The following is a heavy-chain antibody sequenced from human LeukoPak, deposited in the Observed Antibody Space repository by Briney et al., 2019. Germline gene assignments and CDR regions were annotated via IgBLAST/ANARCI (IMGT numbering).Heavy chain of an antibody. CDR1: GYSISSGYY. V-gene: IGHV4-38-2*01. CDR2: IYHSGST. Sequence: SETLSLTCAVSGYSISSGYYWGWIRQPPGKGLEWIGSIYHSGSTYYNPSLKSRVTISVDTSKNQFSLKLSSVTAADTAVYYCARLGYDYPLYYYMDVWGKGTTVTVSS. CDR3: ARLGYDYPLYYYMDV. J-gene: IGHJ6*03. D-gene: IGHD4-11*01.